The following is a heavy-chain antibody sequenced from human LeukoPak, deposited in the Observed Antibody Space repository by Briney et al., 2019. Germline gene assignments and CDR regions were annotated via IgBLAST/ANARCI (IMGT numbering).Heavy chain of an antibody. Sequence: PGGSLRLSCAVSRFTFSNTCMAWVRQAPGKGLDWVANINQDGGTRQYADSVRGRFTISRDNAKNSLYLEMNSLRAEDTGLYHCARDMKVNLDYWGQGTLVTVSS. D-gene: IGHD3-16*01. CDR2: INQDGGTR. CDR3: ARDMKVNLDY. V-gene: IGHV3-7*01. CDR1: RFTFSNTC. J-gene: IGHJ4*02.